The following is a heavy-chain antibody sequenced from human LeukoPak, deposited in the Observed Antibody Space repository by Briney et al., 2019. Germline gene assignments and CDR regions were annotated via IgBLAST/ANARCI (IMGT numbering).Heavy chain of an antibody. CDR2: INPNSDGR. CDR1: AYIFFDYY. CDR3: ARGKSDSGGYPDSIDY. J-gene: IGHJ4*02. Sequence: GASVKVSCKASAYIFFDYYIHWLRQAPGQGLEWMGWINPNSDGRNYAQNFQGRVTMTRDTSISTAYMELTRLTSDDTAVYFCARGKSDSGGYPDSIDYWGQGTLVTVSS. V-gene: IGHV1-2*02. D-gene: IGHD3-22*01.